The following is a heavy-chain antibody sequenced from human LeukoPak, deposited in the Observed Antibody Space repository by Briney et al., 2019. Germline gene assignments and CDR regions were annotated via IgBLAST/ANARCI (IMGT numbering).Heavy chain of an antibody. J-gene: IGHJ5*02. CDR3: ARMVAATNWFDP. D-gene: IGHD2-15*01. Sequence: SQTLSLTCTVSGGSITSGDYYWSWIRQPPGKGLEWIGYIYYSESTYYNPSLKSRVTFSVDTSKNHFSLKLTSVTAADTAVYYCARMVAATNWFDPWGRGTLVTVSS. CDR1: GGSITSGDYY. CDR2: IYYSEST. V-gene: IGHV4-30-4*01.